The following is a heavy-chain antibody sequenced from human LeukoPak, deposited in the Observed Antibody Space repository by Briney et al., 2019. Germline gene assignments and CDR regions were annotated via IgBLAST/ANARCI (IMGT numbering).Heavy chain of an antibody. Sequence: GGSLRLSCAASGFTFSSYGMSWVRQAPGKGLEWVSAISGSGGSTYYADSVKGRFTISRDNSKNTLYLQMNSLRAEDTAVYYCAKVSMVRGVIISRYYYYMDVWGKGTTVTISS. CDR1: GFTFSSYG. CDR2: ISGSGGST. CDR3: AKVSMVRGVIISRYYYYMDV. D-gene: IGHD3-10*01. J-gene: IGHJ6*03. V-gene: IGHV3-23*01.